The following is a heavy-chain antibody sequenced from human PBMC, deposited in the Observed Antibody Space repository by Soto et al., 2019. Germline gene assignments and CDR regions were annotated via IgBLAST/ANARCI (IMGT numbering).Heavy chain of an antibody. CDR1: GDTFNFYS. CDR3: ATSYGSGYRAFDF. D-gene: IGHD2-15*01. CDR2: VNPILSMS. J-gene: IGHJ4*02. V-gene: IGHV1-69*04. Sequence: QVQLVQSGGEVKRPGSSVKDSCKASGDTFNFYSINWVRQAPGLLLEWMGRVNPILSMSNYAQRFQGRVTMTADKSTSTAYMELSGLRSEDTAIYYCATSYGSGYRAFDFWGQGALVTVSS.